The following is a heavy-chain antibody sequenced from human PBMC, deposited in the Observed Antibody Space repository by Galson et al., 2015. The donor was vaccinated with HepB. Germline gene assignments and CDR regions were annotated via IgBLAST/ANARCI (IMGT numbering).Heavy chain of an antibody. Sequence: SLRLSCAASGFTFSSYGMHWVRQAPGKGLEWVAVISYDGSNKYYADSVKGRFTISRDNSKNTLYLQMSSLRAEDTAVYYCAKDLRYSGSSADYWGQGTLVTVSS. CDR3: AKDLRYSGSSADY. D-gene: IGHD1-26*01. V-gene: IGHV3-30*18. CDR1: GFTFSSYG. CDR2: ISYDGSNK. J-gene: IGHJ4*02.